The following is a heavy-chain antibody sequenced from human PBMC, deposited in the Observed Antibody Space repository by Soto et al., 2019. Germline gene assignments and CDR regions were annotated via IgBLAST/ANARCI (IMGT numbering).Heavy chain of an antibody. CDR3: ARLPVEMATNYYYYGMDV. CDR2: IDPSDSYT. V-gene: IGHV5-10-1*01. D-gene: IGHD5-12*01. J-gene: IGHJ6*02. CDR1: GYSFTSYW. Sequence: EVQLVQSGAEVKKPGESLRISCKGSGYSFTSYWISWVRQMPGKGLEWMGRIDPSDSYTNYSPSFQGHVTISADKSISTAYLQWSSLKASDTAMYYCARLPVEMATNYYYYGMDVWGQGTTVTVSS.